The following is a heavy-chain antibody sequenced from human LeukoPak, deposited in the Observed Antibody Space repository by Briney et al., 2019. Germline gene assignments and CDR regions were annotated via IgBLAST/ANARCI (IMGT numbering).Heavy chain of an antibody. CDR2: IHFDGTKK. V-gene: IGHV3-30*02. CDR3: AKFSGGY. Sequence: PGGSLRLSCVMSGFRLSNFGMHWVRQAPGKGLEWVAYIHFDGTKKYYADSVKGRFVLSSDSSKNTLYLQMNSLRSGDTAVYYCAKFSGGYWGQGTLVTVSS. J-gene: IGHJ4*02. D-gene: IGHD3-16*01. CDR1: GFRLSNFG.